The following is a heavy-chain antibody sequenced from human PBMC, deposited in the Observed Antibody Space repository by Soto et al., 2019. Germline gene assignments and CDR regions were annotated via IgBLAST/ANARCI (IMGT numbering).Heavy chain of an antibody. J-gene: IGHJ3*01. Sequence: HPGGSLRLSCAASVFTFSTSVMSWVRQAPGKGLQWVPSISGSGDRTYYADSVKGRFTVSRDNSKNTLYLDMNTVTADDTALYYCTWSLVARDAFDEWGQGTMVTVSS. CDR2: ISGSGDRT. CDR3: TWSLVARDAFDE. CDR1: VFTFSTSV. D-gene: IGHD5-12*01. V-gene: IGHV3-23*01.